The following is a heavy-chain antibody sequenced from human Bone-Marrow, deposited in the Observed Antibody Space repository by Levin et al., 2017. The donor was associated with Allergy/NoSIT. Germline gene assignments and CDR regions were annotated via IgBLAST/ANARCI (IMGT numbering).Heavy chain of an antibody. CDR2: ISYDGSNK. CDR3: SRGALVDY. V-gene: IGHV3-30-3*01. D-gene: IGHD3-10*01. J-gene: IGHJ4*02. CDR1: GFTFSSYA. Sequence: GESLKISCAASGFTFSSYAMHWVRQAPGKGLEWVAVISYDGSNKYYADSVKGRFTISRDNSKNTLYLQMNSLRAEDTAVYYCSRGALVDYWGQGTLVTVSS.